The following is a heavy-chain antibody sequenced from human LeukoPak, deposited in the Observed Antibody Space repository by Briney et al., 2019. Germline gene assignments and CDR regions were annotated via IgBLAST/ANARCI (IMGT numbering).Heavy chain of an antibody. V-gene: IGHV3-23*01. D-gene: IGHD6-13*01. CDR3: AKGMSSWYPFDF. CDR2: ISGTGDST. J-gene: IGHJ4*02. Sequence: PGGSLRLSCAASGFTFRSYALSWVRQAPGEGLEWVSGISGTGDSTYYADSVKGRFTISRDNSNDTLHLQMNTLRAEDTAVYYCAKGMSSWYPFDFWGQGTLVTVSS. CDR1: GFTFRSYA.